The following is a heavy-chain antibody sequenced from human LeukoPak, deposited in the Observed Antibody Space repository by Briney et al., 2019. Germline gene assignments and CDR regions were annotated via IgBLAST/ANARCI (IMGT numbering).Heavy chain of an antibody. D-gene: IGHD5-12*01. Sequence: GASAKVSCKASGYTFTSYDINWVRQATGQGLEWMGWMNPNSGNTGYAQKFQGRVTITRNTSISTAYMELSSLRSEDTAVYYCASSGYSGYIHFDYWGQGTLVTVSS. J-gene: IGHJ4*02. V-gene: IGHV1-8*03. CDR1: GYTFTSYD. CDR2: MNPNSGNT. CDR3: ASSGYSGYIHFDY.